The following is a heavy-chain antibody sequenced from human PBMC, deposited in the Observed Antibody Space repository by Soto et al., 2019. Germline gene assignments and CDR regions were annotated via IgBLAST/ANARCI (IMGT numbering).Heavy chain of an antibody. D-gene: IGHD3-9*01. Sequence: TSETLSLTCTVSGGSISSGDYYWSWIRQPPGKGLEWIGYIYYSGSAYYNPSLKSRVTISVDTPKNQFSLKLSSVTAADTAVYYCARASILYYDILGPNWFDPWGQGTLVTVSS. CDR3: ARASILYYDILGPNWFDP. CDR2: IYYSGSA. J-gene: IGHJ5*02. V-gene: IGHV4-30-4*01. CDR1: GGSISSGDYY.